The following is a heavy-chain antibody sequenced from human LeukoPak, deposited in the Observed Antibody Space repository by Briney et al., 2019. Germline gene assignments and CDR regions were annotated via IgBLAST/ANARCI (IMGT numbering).Heavy chain of an antibody. Sequence: GASLRLSCAASGFTFSNYAMSWVRQAPGKGLEGVSAILGSCGSTYYADSVKGRFTVSRDNSRSTLYLQMKSLRAEDTALYYCAKWGDYDVLTGYYVPDYWGQGTRVTVSS. D-gene: IGHD3-9*01. CDR1: GFTFSNYA. CDR3: AKWGDYDVLTGYYVPDY. J-gene: IGHJ4*02. V-gene: IGHV3-23*01. CDR2: ILGSCGST.